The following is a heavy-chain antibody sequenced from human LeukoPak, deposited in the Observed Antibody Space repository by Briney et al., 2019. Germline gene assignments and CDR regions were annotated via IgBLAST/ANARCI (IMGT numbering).Heavy chain of an antibody. Sequence: QSGGSLRLSCVVSGINFADYAMHWVRQPPGKGLEWVSLMSADGGSTFSADSVKGRFSISRDNSKNSLYLQMNSLRSEDTAMYYCAKESGKFDYWGQGTLVAVSS. CDR2: MSADGGST. J-gene: IGHJ4*02. CDR3: AKESGKFDY. V-gene: IGHV3-43*02. CDR1: GINFADYA.